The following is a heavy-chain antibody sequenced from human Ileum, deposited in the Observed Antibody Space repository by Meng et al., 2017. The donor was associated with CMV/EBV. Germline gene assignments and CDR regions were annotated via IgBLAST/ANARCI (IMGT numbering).Heavy chain of an antibody. CDR1: GGSITSNDW. D-gene: IGHD4-17*01. Sequence: SETLSLTCTVSGGSITSNDWCTLVRQPPGKGLEWSGEIYHSGGTNYNPSLQSRVTISVDKSKNPFSLRLSSVTAADTAVYYCARGEAYGDYAYFDYWGQGTLVTVSS. CDR3: ARGEAYGDYAYFDY. J-gene: IGHJ4*02. CDR2: IYHSGGT. V-gene: IGHV4-4*02.